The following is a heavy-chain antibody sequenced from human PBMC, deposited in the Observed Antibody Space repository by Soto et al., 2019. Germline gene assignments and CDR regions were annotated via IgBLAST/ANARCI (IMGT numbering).Heavy chain of an antibody. CDR1: GGTFSSYA. J-gene: IGHJ5*02. D-gene: IGHD6-13*01. CDR3: ARGSSNWTGSWFDP. CDR2: IIPIFGTA. Sequence: GASVKVSCKASGGTFSSYAISWVRQAPGQGLEWMGGIIPIFGTAIYAQNFQGRVTITADESTSTAYMELSSLRSEDTAVYYCARGSSNWTGSWFDPWGQGTLVTVSS. V-gene: IGHV1-69*13.